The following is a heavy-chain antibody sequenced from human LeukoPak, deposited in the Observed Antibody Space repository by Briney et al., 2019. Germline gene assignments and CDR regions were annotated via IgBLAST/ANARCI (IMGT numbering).Heavy chain of an antibody. Sequence: PGGSLRLSCAASGFTFSSYAMSWVRQTPGKGLEWVSTITGSGGSTYYADSVKGRFTISRDNSKNTLYLQMNSLRAEDTAVYYCAKEVRGVSYYYYYYMDVWGKGTTVTISS. V-gene: IGHV3-23*01. CDR3: AKEVRGVSYYYYYYMDV. CDR2: ITGSGGST. J-gene: IGHJ6*03. D-gene: IGHD3-10*01. CDR1: GFTFSSYA.